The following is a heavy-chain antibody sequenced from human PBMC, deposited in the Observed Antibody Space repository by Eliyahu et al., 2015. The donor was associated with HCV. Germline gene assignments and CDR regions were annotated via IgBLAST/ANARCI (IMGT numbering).Heavy chain of an antibody. V-gene: IGHV3-30*03. CDR2: ISYDGGNK. J-gene: IGHJ4*02. Sequence: QVQLVESGGGVVQPGRSLRLSCAASGFTFSSYGMXWPRQAPGKGLEGVATISYDGGNKFYADSLRGRFTISRDSSENTLFLQMNSLSVEDTAVYYCARDREPRGENYFDYWGQGTLVSVSS. CDR1: GFTFSSYG. D-gene: IGHD3-10*01. CDR3: ARDREPRGENYFDY.